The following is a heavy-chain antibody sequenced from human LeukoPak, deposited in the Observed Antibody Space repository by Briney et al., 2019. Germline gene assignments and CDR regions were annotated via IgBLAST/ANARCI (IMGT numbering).Heavy chain of an antibody. V-gene: IGHV4-34*01. CDR2: INHSGST. D-gene: IGHD1-20*01. CDR1: GGSFSGYY. Sequence: SETQSLTCAVYGGSFSGYYWSWIRQPPGKGLEWIGEINHSGSTNYNPSLKSRVTISVDTSKNQFSLKLSSVTAADTAVYYCARQLYNWNPPFDYWGQGTLVTVSS. J-gene: IGHJ4*02. CDR3: ARQLYNWNPPFDY.